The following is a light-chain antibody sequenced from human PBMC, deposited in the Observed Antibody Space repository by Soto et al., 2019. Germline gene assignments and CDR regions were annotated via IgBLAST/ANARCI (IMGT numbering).Light chain of an antibody. Sequence: QSVLTQPASVSGSPGQSITISCAGSNSDIGSYKYVSWFQQHPGKAPKLIISEVSDRPSGVSTRFSGSKSGNTASLTISGLQPEDEADYSCSSYTTSGTPYVFGTGTKVTVL. J-gene: IGLJ1*01. V-gene: IGLV2-14*01. CDR1: NSDIGSYKY. CDR2: EVS. CDR3: SSYTTSGTPYV.